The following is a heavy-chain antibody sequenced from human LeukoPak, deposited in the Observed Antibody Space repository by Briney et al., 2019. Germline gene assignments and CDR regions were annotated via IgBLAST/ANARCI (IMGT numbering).Heavy chain of an antibody. CDR3: ARLFGYYDSSGYYYSGAFDI. Sequence: GGSLRLSCAASGFTVSSNYMSWVRQAPGKGLEWVSVIYSGGSTDYADSVKGRFTISRDNSKNTLYLQMNSLRAEDTAVYYCARLFGYYDSSGYYYSGAFDIWGQGTMVTVSS. J-gene: IGHJ3*02. V-gene: IGHV3-66*04. CDR2: IYSGGST. D-gene: IGHD3-22*01. CDR1: GFTVSSNY.